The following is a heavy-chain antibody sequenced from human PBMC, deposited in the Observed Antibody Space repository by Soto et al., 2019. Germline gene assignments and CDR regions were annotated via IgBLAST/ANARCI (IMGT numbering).Heavy chain of an antibody. Sequence: QVQLVQSGAEVKKPGASVKVSCKTSGDSFTSYDINWVRQAPGQGLEWLGRMNSNSGNTGYSDNFQGRVSMTRDTSISTAYLDLTNLRSDDTAVYYFARGLISRGLVATHWGQGTPVTVSS. CDR1: GDSFTSYD. CDR2: MNSNSGNT. V-gene: IGHV1-8*01. CDR3: ARGLISRGLVATH. D-gene: IGHD3-10*01. J-gene: IGHJ4*02.